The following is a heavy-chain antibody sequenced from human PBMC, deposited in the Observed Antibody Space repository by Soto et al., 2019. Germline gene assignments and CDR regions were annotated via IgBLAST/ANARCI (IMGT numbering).Heavy chain of an antibody. D-gene: IGHD6-19*01. V-gene: IGHV6-1*01. CDR3: ARGSYYSGWV. J-gene: IGHJ4*02. Sequence: SQTLSRTCAISGDRVAGTSTAWSWIRQSPSRGLEWLGRTYYRSNWYTDYAVSVKSRITISPDTSKNQFSLQLNSVTPEDTAVYYCARGSYYSGWVWGQGTLVTVSS. CDR2: TYYRSNWYT. CDR1: GDRVAGTSTA.